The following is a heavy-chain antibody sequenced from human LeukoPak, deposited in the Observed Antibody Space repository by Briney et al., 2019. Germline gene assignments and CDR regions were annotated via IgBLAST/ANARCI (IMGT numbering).Heavy chain of an antibody. CDR3: ARCGYYDFWSGYNPATFDY. Sequence: SETLSLTCTVSSGSISSSSYYWGWIRQPAGKGRQWIGSIYYRGSTYYKPSLKSRVTISVDTSKNQCSLKLTSVTAADTAVYYCARCGYYDFWSGYNPATFDYWGQGTLVTVSP. V-gene: IGHV4-39*01. CDR2: IYYRGST. CDR1: SGSISSSSYY. D-gene: IGHD3-3*01. J-gene: IGHJ4*02.